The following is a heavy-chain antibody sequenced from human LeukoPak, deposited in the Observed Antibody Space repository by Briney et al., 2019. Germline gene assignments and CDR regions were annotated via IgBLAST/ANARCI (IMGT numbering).Heavy chain of an antibody. D-gene: IGHD2-8*01. V-gene: IGHV4-61*02. CDR2: HTSGSI. Sequence: SQTLSLTCTASGGSISSGSYYWNRMRQPAGKGLEWIGRHTSGSINYNPSLKSRVTILVDTSKNQLSLMLTSVTAADTAVYYSAGVKKFDYWGQGILVTVPS. CDR3: AGVKKFDY. J-gene: IGHJ4*02. CDR1: GGSISSGSYY.